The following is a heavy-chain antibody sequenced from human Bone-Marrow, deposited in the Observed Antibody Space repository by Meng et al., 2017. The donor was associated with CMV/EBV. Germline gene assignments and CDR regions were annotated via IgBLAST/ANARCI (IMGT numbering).Heavy chain of an antibody. CDR1: GYTFTNYD. J-gene: IGHJ5*02. CDR2: MNPNSGHT. D-gene: IGHD3-3*01. CDR3: ARDGGSNFWSGYSFWFDP. V-gene: IGHV1-8*01. Sequence: ASVKVSCKASGYTFTNYDINWVRQATGQGLEWMGWMNPNSGHTGYAQQFQGRVTMTRDTSTSTAYMELRSLRSDDTAVYYCARDGGSNFWSGYSFWFDPWGQGTLVTVSS.